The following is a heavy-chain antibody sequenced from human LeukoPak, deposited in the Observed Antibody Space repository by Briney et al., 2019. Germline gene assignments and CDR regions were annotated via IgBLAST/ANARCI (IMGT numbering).Heavy chain of an antibody. CDR2: INQDGSDK. J-gene: IGHJ4*02. CDR1: GATFNTFW. V-gene: IGHV3-7*01. CDR3: ARDRGSTSFDY. Sequence: GGSLRLSCVVSGATFNTFWVTWVRQAPGKGLEWVADINQDGSDKKYVDSVRGRFTISRDNAKNSLFLQMSSLRVEETAVYYCARDRGSTSFDYWGQGTLVTVSS. D-gene: IGHD1-26*01.